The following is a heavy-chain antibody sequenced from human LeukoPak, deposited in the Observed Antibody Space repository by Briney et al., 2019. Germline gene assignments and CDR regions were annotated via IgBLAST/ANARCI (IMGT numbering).Heavy chain of an antibody. CDR2: ISGSGGST. CDR1: GFTFSSYG. Sequence: PGGSLRLSCAASGFTFSSYGMSWVRQAPGKGLEWVSAISGSGGSTYYADSVKGRFTISRDNSKNTLYLQMNSLRAEDTAVYYCAKCGRDIVVVPASHDYWGQGTQVTVPS. CDR3: AKCGRDIVVVPASHDY. J-gene: IGHJ4*02. D-gene: IGHD2-2*01. V-gene: IGHV3-23*01.